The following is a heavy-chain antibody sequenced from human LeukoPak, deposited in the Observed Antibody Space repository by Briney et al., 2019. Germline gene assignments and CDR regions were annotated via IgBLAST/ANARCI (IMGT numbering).Heavy chain of an antibody. CDR2: INSGGGKT. J-gene: IGHJ4*02. CDR3: AKTPSGYYFES. Sequence: GGSLRLSCAASGFTFSSYAMSWVRQAPGKGLEWVSGINSGGGKTYYADSVRGRITISRDNSKNTLFLQMSSLTAKDTAVYYCAKTPSGYYFESWGQGTLVTVSS. CDR1: GFTFSSYA. V-gene: IGHV3-23*01. D-gene: IGHD3-10*01.